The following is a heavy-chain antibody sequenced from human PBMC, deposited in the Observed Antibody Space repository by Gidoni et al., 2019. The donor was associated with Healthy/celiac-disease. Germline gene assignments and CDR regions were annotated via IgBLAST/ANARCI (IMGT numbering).Heavy chain of an antibody. CDR3: ANKGYPTDY. CDR1: GFTFSSYA. J-gene: IGHJ4*02. V-gene: IGHV3-23*01. Sequence: EVQLLESGGGLVQPGGSLRLSRAAAGFTFSSYAMSWVRKAPGKGLEWVSAISGSGGSTYYADSVKGRFTISRDNSKNTLYLQMNSLRAEDTAVYYCANKGYPTDYWGQGTLVTVSS. D-gene: IGHD3-16*02. CDR2: ISGSGGST.